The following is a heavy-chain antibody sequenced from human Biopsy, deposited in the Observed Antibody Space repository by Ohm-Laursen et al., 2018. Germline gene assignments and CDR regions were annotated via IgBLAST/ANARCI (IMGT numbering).Heavy chain of an antibody. Sequence: SVTVSCNPYGYTFTDYCLYWVRQAPGHGLDLMGWIDPNTGDTDYPQKFQGTVTMTSDTSIDTAYVELSSLTSGDTAVYYCALGEPFDYWGQGTLVTVSS. CDR2: IDPNTGDT. CDR1: GYTFTDYC. V-gene: IGHV1-2*02. CDR3: ALGEPFDY. J-gene: IGHJ4*02. D-gene: IGHD3-16*01.